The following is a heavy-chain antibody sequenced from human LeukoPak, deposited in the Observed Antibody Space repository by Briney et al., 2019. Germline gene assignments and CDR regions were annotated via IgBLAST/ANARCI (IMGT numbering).Heavy chain of an antibody. CDR3: ARDRYYDSSGYYWSPNRGSEDAFDI. CDR2: IYYSGST. Sequence: PSETLSLTCTVSGGSISSYYWSWIRQPPGKGLEWIGYIYYSGSTNYNPSLKSRVTISVDTSKNQFSLKLSSVTAADTAVYYCARDRYYDSSGYYWSPNRGSEDAFDIWGQGTMVTVSS. J-gene: IGHJ3*02. D-gene: IGHD3-22*01. V-gene: IGHV4-59*12. CDR1: GGSISSYY.